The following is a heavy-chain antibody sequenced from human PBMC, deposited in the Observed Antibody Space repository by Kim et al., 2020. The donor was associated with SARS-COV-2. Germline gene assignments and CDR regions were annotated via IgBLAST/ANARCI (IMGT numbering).Heavy chain of an antibody. J-gene: IGHJ4*02. CDR3: ANPDSGSYYNPFDY. Sequence: GGSLRLSCAASGFTFSSYGMHWVRQAPGKGLEWVAVISYDGSNKYYADSVKGRFTISRDNSKNTLYLQMNSLRAEDTAVYYCANPDSGSYYNPFDYWGQG. D-gene: IGHD1-26*01. V-gene: IGHV3-30*18. CDR1: GFTFSSYG. CDR2: ISYDGSNK.